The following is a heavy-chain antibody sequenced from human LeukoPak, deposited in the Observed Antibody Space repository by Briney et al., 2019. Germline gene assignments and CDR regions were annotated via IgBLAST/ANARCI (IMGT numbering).Heavy chain of an antibody. CDR1: GFTFTNYA. V-gene: IGHV3-23*01. J-gene: IGHJ4*02. CDR3: AKVPMVRGIIPQNFDY. CDR2: ISGSGGST. Sequence: GGSLRLSCAASGFTFTNYAMSWVRQAPEKGLEWVSGISGSGGSTYYADPVKGRFTISRDNSKNTLYLQMNSLRGEDTAIYYCAKVPMVRGIIPQNFDYWGQGTLVTVSS. D-gene: IGHD3-10*01.